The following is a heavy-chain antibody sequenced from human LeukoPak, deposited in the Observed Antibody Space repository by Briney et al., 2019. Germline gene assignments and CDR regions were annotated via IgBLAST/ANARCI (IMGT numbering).Heavy chain of an antibody. V-gene: IGHV6-1*01. Sequence: SQTLSLTCAISGDSVFSNTAAWNCIRQSQARGLDWLGRIYYRSNWYNEYAASVKSRMTINPDTSKNHFSLQLNSVTSEDTAVYFCARGHYNALDMWGQGTMVTVS. CDR2: IYYRSNWYN. CDR3: ARGHYNALDM. D-gene: IGHD1-26*01. CDR1: GDSVFSNTAA. J-gene: IGHJ3*02.